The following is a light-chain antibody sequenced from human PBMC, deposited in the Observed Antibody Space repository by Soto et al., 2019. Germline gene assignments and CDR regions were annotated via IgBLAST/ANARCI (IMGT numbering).Light chain of an antibody. CDR1: QSLSSLY. CDR3: QQRKT. V-gene: IGKV3D-20*02. J-gene: IGKJ1*01. CDR2: GAS. Sequence: EIVFTQSPGTLSLSPGERATLSCRASQSLSSLYLAWYQQKPGQPPRLLIYGASSSATGIPDRFSGSWSGTDFTLTISRLEPEDFADYYCQQRKTFGQGTKVEVK.